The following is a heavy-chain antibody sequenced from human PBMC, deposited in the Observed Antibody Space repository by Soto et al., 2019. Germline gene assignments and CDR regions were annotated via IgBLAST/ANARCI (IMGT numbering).Heavy chain of an antibody. CDR1: GGTFSSYA. J-gene: IGHJ4*02. CDR2: IIPICGTA. CDR3: ASLRYYYDSSGYFIIDC. V-gene: IGHV1-69*13. Sequence: SVKVSCKASGGTFSSYAISWVRQAPGQGLEWMGGIIPICGTANYSQKFQGRVTMTADESTSTAYMELSRLRSDDTTVYYCASLRYYYDSSGYFIIDCWGQGTLVTVSS. D-gene: IGHD3-22*01.